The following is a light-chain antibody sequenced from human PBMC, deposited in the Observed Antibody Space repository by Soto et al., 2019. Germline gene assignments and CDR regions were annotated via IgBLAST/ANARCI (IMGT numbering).Light chain of an antibody. J-gene: IGKJ1*01. V-gene: IGKV1-5*01. CDR2: HAS. CDR3: QQYRTYA. CDR1: ESVSNW. Sequence: IQLTQSPTTLPASVGDRVTLTCRASESVSNWLAWYQQRPGPAPKLLIYHASILDTAVPSRFSGNGSGTEFTLTIIRLQHGDFATCYCQQYRTYAFGQGSRVEIK.